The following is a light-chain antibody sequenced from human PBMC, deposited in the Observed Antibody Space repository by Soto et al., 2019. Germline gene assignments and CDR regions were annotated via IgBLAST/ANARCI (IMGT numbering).Light chain of an antibody. CDR2: EVN. CDR1: SSDVGNYNY. V-gene: IGLV2-14*01. Sequence: QSALTQPASVSGSPGQSITISCTGTSSDVGNYNYVSWYQQHPGKAPKLMIYEVNNRPSGVSYRFSGSKSGNTAFLTISGLQAEDEADYYCTSYTTYSPYVFGTGTKVTVL. J-gene: IGLJ1*01. CDR3: TSYTTYSPYV.